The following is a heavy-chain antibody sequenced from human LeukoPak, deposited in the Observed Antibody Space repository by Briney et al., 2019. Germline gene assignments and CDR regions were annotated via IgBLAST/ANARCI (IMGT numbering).Heavy chain of an antibody. Sequence: GRSLRLSCAASGFAASSYMSWVRQAPGKGLEWVSIIYSDGSTYYADSVKGRLTVSRDNSRNTLYLQMDSLRAEDTAVYYCARGRRYCSNTNCYAELDYWGQGTLVTVSS. CDR2: IYSDGST. V-gene: IGHV3-53*01. CDR1: GFAASSY. D-gene: IGHD2-2*01. CDR3: ARGRRYCSNTNCYAELDY. J-gene: IGHJ4*02.